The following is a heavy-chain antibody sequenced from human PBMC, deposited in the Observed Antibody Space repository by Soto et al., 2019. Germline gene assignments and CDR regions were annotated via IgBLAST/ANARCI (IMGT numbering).Heavy chain of an antibody. J-gene: IGHJ1*01. CDR1: GYTFTGYY. V-gene: IGHV1-2*02. Sequence: ASVKVSCKASGYTFTGYYMHWVRQAPGQGLEWMGWINPNSGGTNYAQKFQGRVTMTRDTSISTAYMELSRLRSDDTAVYYCARRLWSGYFNAEYFQHWGQGTLVTVSS. CDR2: INPNSGGT. D-gene: IGHD3-3*01. CDR3: ARRLWSGYFNAEYFQH.